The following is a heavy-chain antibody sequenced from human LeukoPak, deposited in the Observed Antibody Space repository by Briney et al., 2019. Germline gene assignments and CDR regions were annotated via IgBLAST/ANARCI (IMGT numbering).Heavy chain of an antibody. CDR3: TRLGTTIFGVVIIPGDYFDY. V-gene: IGHV3-49*04. Sequence: PGRSLRLSCTASGFTFGDYAMSWVRQAPGKRLEWVGFIRSKAYGGTTEYAASVKGRFTISRDDSKSIAYLQMNSLKTEDTAVYYCTRLGTTIFGVVIIPGDYFDYWGQGTLVTVSS. CDR1: GFTFGDYA. J-gene: IGHJ4*02. D-gene: IGHD3-3*01. CDR2: IRSKAYGGTT.